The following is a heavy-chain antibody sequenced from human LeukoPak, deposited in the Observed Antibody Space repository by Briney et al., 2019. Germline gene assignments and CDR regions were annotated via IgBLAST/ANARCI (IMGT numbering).Heavy chain of an antibody. CDR1: GGSISSSSYY. CDR2: IYYSGST. Sequence: SETLSLTCTVSGGSISSSSYYWGWIRQPPGKGLEWIGSIYYSGSTYYNPSLKSRVTISVDTSKNQFSLKLSSVTAADTAVYYCASGTTPVDYWGQGTLVTVSS. D-gene: IGHD1-1*01. V-gene: IGHV4-39*07. J-gene: IGHJ4*02. CDR3: ASGTTPVDY.